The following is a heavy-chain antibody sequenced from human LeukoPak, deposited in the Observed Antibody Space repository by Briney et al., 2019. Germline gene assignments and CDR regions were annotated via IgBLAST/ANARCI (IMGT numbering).Heavy chain of an antibody. CDR2: IYYSGST. V-gene: IGHV4-39*07. J-gene: IGHJ3*02. Sequence: SETLSLTCTVSGGSIISISYYWGWIRQPPGKGLEWIGSIYYSGSTYYNPSLKSRVTISVDTSKNQFSLKPSSVTAADTAVYYCARVVIAVAGSHAFDIWGQGTMVTVSS. CDR1: GGSIISISYY. D-gene: IGHD6-19*01. CDR3: ARVVIAVAGSHAFDI.